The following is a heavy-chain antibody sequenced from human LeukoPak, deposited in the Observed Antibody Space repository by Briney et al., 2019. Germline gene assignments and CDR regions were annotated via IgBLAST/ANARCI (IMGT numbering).Heavy chain of an antibody. CDR3: ARGMDGGGSYSPVDY. Sequence: GGSLRLSCAASGFSFSSYAVHWVRQAPGKGLEWVAVIWYDGSNKYYADSVKGRFTISRDNSKNTLYLQMNSLRAEDTAVYYCARGMDGGGSYSPVDYWGQGTLVTVSS. CDR1: GFSFSSYA. D-gene: IGHD1-26*01. V-gene: IGHV3-33*08. CDR2: IWYDGSNK. J-gene: IGHJ4*02.